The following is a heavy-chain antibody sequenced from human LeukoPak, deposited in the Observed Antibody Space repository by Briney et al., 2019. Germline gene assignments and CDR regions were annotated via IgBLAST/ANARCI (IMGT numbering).Heavy chain of an antibody. CDR3: ARDSVVGSSIVVVPAAMRNYYYYGMDV. CDR1: RYTLPRYG. D-gene: IGHD2-2*01. J-gene: IGHJ6*01. V-gene: IGHV1-18*01. Sequence: ASVPVSCMDSRYTLPRYGISWVQQGPAAGREWMGLICAYNGNTNYPQKLQGRVTMTPDTSTSTAYMELRSLRSDDTAVYYCARDSVVGSSIVVVPAAMRNYYYYGMDVCGQGTTVTVSS. CDR2: ICAYNGNT.